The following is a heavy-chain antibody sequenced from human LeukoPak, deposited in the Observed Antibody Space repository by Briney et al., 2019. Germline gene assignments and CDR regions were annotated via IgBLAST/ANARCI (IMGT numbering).Heavy chain of an antibody. V-gene: IGHV4-30-4*08. CDR2: IYYSGST. D-gene: IGHD3-22*01. CDR3: ANYDSSGSKNDAFDI. CDR1: GGSISSGDYY. Sequence: SETLSLTCTVSGGSISSGDYYWRWIRQSPGKGLEWIGYIYYSGSTYYNPSLKSRVTISVDTSKNQFSLKLSSATAADTAVYYCANYDSSGSKNDAFDIWGQGTMVTVSS. J-gene: IGHJ3*02.